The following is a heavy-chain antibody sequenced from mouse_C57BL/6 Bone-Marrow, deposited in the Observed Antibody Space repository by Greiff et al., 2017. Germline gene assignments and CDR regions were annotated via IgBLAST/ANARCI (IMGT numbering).Heavy chain of an antibody. Sequence: VQLQQSGAELVRPGASVKLSCTASGFNIKDDYMHWVKQRPEQGLEWIGWIDPENGDTEYASKFQGKATITADTSSNTAYLQLSSLSSEDTAVYYCTTLRYYGSSPWGQGTLVTVSA. CDR2: IDPENGDT. CDR1: GFNIKDDY. D-gene: IGHD1-1*01. J-gene: IGHJ3*01. CDR3: TTLRYYGSSP. V-gene: IGHV14-4*01.